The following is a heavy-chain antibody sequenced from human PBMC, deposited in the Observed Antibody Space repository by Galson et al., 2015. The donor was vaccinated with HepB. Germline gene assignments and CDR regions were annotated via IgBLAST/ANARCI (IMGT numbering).Heavy chain of an antibody. CDR3: ARDRGGSGWPDAFDI. CDR1: GYTFTSYY. V-gene: IGHV1-46*01. CDR2: INPSGGST. D-gene: IGHD6-19*01. Sequence: SVKVSCKASGYTFTSYYMHRVRQAPGQGLEWMGIINPSGGSTSYAQKFQGRVTMTRDTSTSTVYMELSSLRSEGTAVYYCARDRGGSGWPDAFDIWGQGTMVTVSS. J-gene: IGHJ3*02.